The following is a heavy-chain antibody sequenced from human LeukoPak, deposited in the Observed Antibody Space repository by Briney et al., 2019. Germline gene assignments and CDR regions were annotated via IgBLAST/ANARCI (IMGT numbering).Heavy chain of an antibody. CDR1: GFTFSYYG. CDR2: IRYDGNDK. D-gene: IGHD3-10*01. Sequence: TGGSLRLSCAASGFTFSYYGMHWVRQAPGKGLEWVAFIRYDGNDKFYADSVKGRFTISRDTSRNTLYLQMNSLRTDDTAVYYCAKDLMRDRWFGESWGQGTLVTVSS. V-gene: IGHV3-30*02. J-gene: IGHJ5*02. CDR3: AKDLMRDRWFGES.